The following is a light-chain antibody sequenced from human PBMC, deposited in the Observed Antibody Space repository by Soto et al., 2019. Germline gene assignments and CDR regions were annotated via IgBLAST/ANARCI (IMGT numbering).Light chain of an antibody. V-gene: IGKV3-20*01. CDR1: QSVDRSD. Sequence: VLTQSPGTLSLSPGERATLSCRASQSVDRSDIAWYQQKPGQAPRLLIYSTSIRAAGIPDRFSVSGSGTDFSLTISRLEPEDFTVYYCQHFGRSPLTFGGATKVDIK. J-gene: IGKJ4*01. CDR3: QHFGRSPLT. CDR2: STS.